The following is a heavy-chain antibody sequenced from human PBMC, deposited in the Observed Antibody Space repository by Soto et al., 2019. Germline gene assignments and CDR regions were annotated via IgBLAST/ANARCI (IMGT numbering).Heavy chain of an antibody. V-gene: IGHV3-74*01. Sequence: VQLVESGGGLVQPGGSLRLSCEASGYTFSTFWMHWVRQAPGKGLVWVSRINSDGSSTNYADSVKGRVTISRDNAKNTLYLQLNSLRPEDTAVYYCARDFEYWGQGTLVIVSS. CDR2: INSDGSST. CDR3: ARDFEY. J-gene: IGHJ4*02. CDR1: GYTFSTFW.